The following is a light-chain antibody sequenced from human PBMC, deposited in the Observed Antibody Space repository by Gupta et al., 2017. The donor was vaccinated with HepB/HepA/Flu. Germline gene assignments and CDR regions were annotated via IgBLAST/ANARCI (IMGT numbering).Light chain of an antibody. J-gene: IGKJ1*01. CDR3: QQWANSGWT. CDR1: QPVGNIY. V-gene: IGKV3-20*01. CDR2: GAS. Sequence: EIVLTQSPGTLSLSPGERATLSCRASQPVGNIYVAWYQQKPGQAPRLLIYGASSRAAGIPDRFSGSGSGTDFSLTINRLEPEDFAVYYCQQWANSGWTLGQGTKVEIK.